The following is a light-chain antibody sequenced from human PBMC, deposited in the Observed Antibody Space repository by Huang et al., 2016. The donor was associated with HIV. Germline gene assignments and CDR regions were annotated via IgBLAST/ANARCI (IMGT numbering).Light chain of an antibody. V-gene: IGKV3-20*01. CDR1: QSVRSSS. J-gene: IGKJ4*01. CDR3: QQYGSSPLT. Sequence: EIVLTQSPGTLSLSPGERATLSCRAIQSVRSSSLAWYQQKPGQSPRLLIFGASNRATAIPDRFSGGGSATDFTLTISRLEPEDFAVYYCQQYGSSPLTFGGGTKVEIK. CDR2: GAS.